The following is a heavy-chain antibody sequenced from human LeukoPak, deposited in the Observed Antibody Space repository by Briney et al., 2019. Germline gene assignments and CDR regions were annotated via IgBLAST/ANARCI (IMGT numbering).Heavy chain of an antibody. J-gene: IGHJ4*02. D-gene: IGHD3-9*01. V-gene: IGHV3-23*01. CDR2: IIGSGDTT. CDR1: GFTFSNYA. Sequence: GGSLSLSCAASGFTFSNYAMSWVRQAPGEGLEWVSVIIGSGDTTYYANSVKGRFTVSRDNSKNTLYLQMNSLRAEDAAVYYCAKGGILSGFIYYFDFWGQGTLVTVSS. CDR3: AKGGILSGFIYYFDF.